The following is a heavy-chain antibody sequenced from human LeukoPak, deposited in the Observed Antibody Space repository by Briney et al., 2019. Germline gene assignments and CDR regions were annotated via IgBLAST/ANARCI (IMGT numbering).Heavy chain of an antibody. CDR1: GGSISSSSYY. CDR2: IYYSGST. V-gene: IGHV4-39*07. J-gene: IGHJ4*02. D-gene: IGHD3-10*01. CDR3: ARGRITMVRGVPRGFDY. Sequence: SETLSLTCTVSGGSISSSSYYWGWIRQPPGKGLEWIGSIYYSGSTYYNPSLKSRVTISVDTSKNQFSLKLSSVTAADTAVYYCARGRITMVRGVPRGFDYWGQGTLVTVSS.